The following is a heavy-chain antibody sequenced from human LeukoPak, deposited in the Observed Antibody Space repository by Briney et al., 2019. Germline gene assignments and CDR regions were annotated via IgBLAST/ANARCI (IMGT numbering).Heavy chain of an antibody. CDR1: GGSVSSGSYY. CDR3: ARGIRYYYGSGSSDFDY. V-gene: IGHV4-61*01. D-gene: IGHD3-10*01. J-gene: IGHJ4*02. CDR2: IYYSGRT. Sequence: SETLSLTCTVSGGSVSSGSYYWSWIRQPPGKGLEWIGYIYYSGRTNYNPSLKSRVTISVDTSKNQFSLKLSSVTAADTAVYYCARGIRYYYGSGSSDFDYWGQGTLVTVSS.